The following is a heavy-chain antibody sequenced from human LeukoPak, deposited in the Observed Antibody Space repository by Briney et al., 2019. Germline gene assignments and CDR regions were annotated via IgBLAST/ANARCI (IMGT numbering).Heavy chain of an antibody. Sequence: PSETLSLTCAVYGGSFSGYYWSWIRQPPGKGLEWIGEINHSASTNYNPSLKSRVTISVDTSKNQFSLKLSSVTAADTAVYYCARVRGSYSRGVDYWGQGTLVTVSS. CDR2: INHSAST. J-gene: IGHJ4*02. V-gene: IGHV4-34*01. D-gene: IGHD1-26*01. CDR1: GGSFSGYY. CDR3: ARVRGSYSRGVDY.